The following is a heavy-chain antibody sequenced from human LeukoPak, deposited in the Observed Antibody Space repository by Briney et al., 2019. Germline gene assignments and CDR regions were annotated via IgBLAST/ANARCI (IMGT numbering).Heavy chain of an antibody. CDR2: INSDGSST. V-gene: IGHV3-74*01. CDR1: GFTFSSYW. D-gene: IGHD6-19*01. CDR3: ARDSSGWYASYYYYYMDD. Sequence: GGSLRLSCAASGFTFSSYWMHWVRQAPGKGLVWVTRINSDGSSTSYADSVKGRFTISRDNAKNTLYLQMNSLRAEDTAVYYCARDSSGWYASYYYYYMDDWGKGTTVTVSS. J-gene: IGHJ6*03.